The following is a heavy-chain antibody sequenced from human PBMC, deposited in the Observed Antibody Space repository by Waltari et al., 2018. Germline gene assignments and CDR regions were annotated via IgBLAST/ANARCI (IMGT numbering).Heavy chain of an antibody. J-gene: IGHJ4*02. CDR1: W. Sequence: WWSWARQPPGQGLEWIGRFLGCDKTNYNPSFASRVTISLDTSTHKFALKMTSATAADTALYYCARDRGRGLYLDTWGQGILVTVSP. CDR2: FLGCDKT. V-gene: IGHV4-4*02. CDR3: ARDRGRGLYLDT. D-gene: IGHD2-15*01.